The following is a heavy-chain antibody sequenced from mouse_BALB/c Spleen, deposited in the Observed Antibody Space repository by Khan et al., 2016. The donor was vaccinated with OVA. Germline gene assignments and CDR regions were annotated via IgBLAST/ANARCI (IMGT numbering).Heavy chain of an antibody. V-gene: IGHV1-9*01. D-gene: IGHD2-14*01. CDR1: GYTFSSYW. CDR2: ILPGSGST. CDR3: ARGHYRYDEAWFAY. Sequence: QVQLQQSGAELMKPGASVKISCKATGYTFSSYWIEWVKQRPGHGLEWIGEILPGSGSTNYNEKFKGKATFTADTSSNTAYMQLSSLTSEDSAVYYCARGHYRYDEAWFAYWGQGTLVTVSA. J-gene: IGHJ3*01.